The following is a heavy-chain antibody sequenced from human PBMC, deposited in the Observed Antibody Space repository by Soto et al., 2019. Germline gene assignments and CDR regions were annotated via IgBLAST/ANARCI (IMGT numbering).Heavy chain of an antibody. CDR3: ATVHSTSRSFDY. CDR2: TGLNGRTT. CDR1: GFTFSMSA. Sequence: LRLSCAASGFTFSMSAMIWVRHAPGKGLEWVSTTGLNGRTTYYADSVKGRFTVSRDNSKNTLHLQMNSLRAEDTAVYYCATVHSTSRSFDYWGQGTLVTVSS. V-gene: IGHV3-23*01. J-gene: IGHJ4*02. D-gene: IGHD2-2*01.